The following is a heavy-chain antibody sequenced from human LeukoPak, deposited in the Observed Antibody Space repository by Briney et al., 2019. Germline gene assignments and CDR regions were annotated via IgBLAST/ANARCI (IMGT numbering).Heavy chain of an antibody. D-gene: IGHD7-27*01. CDR3: ARGRTGDYLGVFDY. CDR1: GYTFTSYG. V-gene: IGHV1-18*01. CDR2: ISAYNGNT. J-gene: IGHJ4*02. Sequence: ASVKVSCMASGYTFTSYGISWVRQAPGQGLEWMGWISAYNGNTNYAQKLQGGVTMTTDTSTSTAYMELRSLRSDDTAVYYCARGRTGDYLGVFDYWGQGTLVTVSS.